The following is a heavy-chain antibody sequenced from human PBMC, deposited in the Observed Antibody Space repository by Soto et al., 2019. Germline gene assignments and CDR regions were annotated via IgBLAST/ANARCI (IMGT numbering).Heavy chain of an antibody. V-gene: IGHV1-18*01. CDR1: GYMFTSYG. D-gene: IGHD3-16*01. CDR3: ARDWAYRGPCDY. J-gene: IGHJ4*02. CDR2: ISAHNGNT. Sequence: QVQLVQSGAEVKKPGASVKVSCKASGYMFTSYGISWVRQAPGQGLEWMGWISAHNGNTKNAQKFQGRVTMTTDTSTRTAYMELRILRSDDTAVYYCARDWAYRGPCDYWGQGTLVTVSS.